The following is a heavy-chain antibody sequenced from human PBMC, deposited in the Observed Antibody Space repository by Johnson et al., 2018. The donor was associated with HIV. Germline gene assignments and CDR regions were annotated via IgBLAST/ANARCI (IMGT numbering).Heavy chain of an antibody. CDR1: GFRFDQYG. V-gene: IGHV3-9*01. Sequence: VQLVESGGGVVQPGRSLRLSCAASGFRFDQYGMHWVRQAPGKGPEWVSGISWNSGNIDYADSVKGRFTISRDNAKNSLYLQMNSLRAEATAVYFCVRDRGTVVIWSDAFDMWGQGTMVTVSS. CDR3: VRDRGTVVIWSDAFDM. J-gene: IGHJ3*02. D-gene: IGHD3-22*01. CDR2: ISWNSGNI.